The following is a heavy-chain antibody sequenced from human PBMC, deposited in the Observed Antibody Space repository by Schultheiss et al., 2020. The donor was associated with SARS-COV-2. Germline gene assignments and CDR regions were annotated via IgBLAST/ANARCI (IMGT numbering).Heavy chain of an antibody. D-gene: IGHD4-11*01. V-gene: IGHV3-21*01. J-gene: IGHJ6*03. Sequence: GGSLRLSCAVYGGSFSGYSWNWVRQAPGKGLEWVSSISSSSSYIYYADSVKGRFTISRDNSKNTLYLQMNSLRAEDTAVYYCARPNNYGYYYYYMDVWGKGTTVTVSS. CDR3: ARPNNYGYYYYYMDV. CDR2: ISSSSSYI. CDR1: GGSFSGYS.